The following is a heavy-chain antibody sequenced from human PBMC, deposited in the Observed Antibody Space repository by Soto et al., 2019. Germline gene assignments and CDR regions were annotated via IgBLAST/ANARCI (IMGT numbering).Heavy chain of an antibody. Sequence: SVKVSCKASGGTFSSYRINWVRQAPGQGLEWVGGIVPIYRTADYAQKFQGRVTITADESARTSYMELRSLKSQDTAVYYCARDPSGHPPLYRFDPWGQGTLVTVSS. V-gene: IGHV1-69*13. J-gene: IGHJ5*02. D-gene: IGHD1-26*01. CDR2: IVPIYRTA. CDR1: GGTFSSYR. CDR3: ARDPSGHPPLYRFDP.